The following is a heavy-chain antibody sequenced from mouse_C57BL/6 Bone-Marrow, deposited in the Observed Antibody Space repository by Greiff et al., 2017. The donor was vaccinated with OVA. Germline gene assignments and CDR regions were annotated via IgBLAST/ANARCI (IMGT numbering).Heavy chain of an antibody. Sequence: QVQLKESGAELAKPGASVKLSCKASGYTFTSYWMHWVKQRPGQGLEWIGYINPSSGYTKYNQKFKDKATLTADKSSSTAYMQLSSLTSEDSAIYFCAREDYGSPPWFAYWGQGTLVTVSA. V-gene: IGHV1-7*01. J-gene: IGHJ3*01. CDR1: GYTFTSYW. CDR3: AREDYGSPPWFAY. CDR2: INPSSGYT. D-gene: IGHD1-1*01.